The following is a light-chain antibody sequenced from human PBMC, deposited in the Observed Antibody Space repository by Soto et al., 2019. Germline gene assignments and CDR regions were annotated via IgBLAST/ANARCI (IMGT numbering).Light chain of an antibody. CDR3: TQYFSASVT. CDR1: QSVLYSSNNKNY. CDR2: WAS. V-gene: IGKV4-1*01. J-gene: IGKJ3*01. Sequence: DIVMTQSPDSLAVSLGERATINCKSSQSVLYSSNNKNYLAWYQQKPGQPPKLLIYWASTRESGVPDRFSGSGSGTDFTLNIRSLQEEDVAIYYCTQYFSASVTFGPGTKVDIK.